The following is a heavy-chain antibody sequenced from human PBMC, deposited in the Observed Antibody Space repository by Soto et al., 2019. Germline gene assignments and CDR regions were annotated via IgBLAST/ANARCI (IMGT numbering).Heavy chain of an antibody. D-gene: IGHD3-3*01. CDR3: ARGYDFWSGYYYPYGMDV. Sequence: PGESLKISCKVSGYSFTRYWIGWVRQMPGKGLEWMGIIYPGDSDTRYSPSFQGQVTISADKSISTAYLQMNSLRAEDTAVYYCARGYDFWSGYYYPYGMDVWGQGTTVTVSS. CDR1: GYSFTRYW. J-gene: IGHJ6*02. CDR2: IYPGDSDT. V-gene: IGHV5-51*01.